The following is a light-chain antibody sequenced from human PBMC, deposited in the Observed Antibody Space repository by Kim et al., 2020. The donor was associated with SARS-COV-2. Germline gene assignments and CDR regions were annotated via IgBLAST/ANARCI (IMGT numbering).Light chain of an antibody. J-gene: IGLJ1*01. V-gene: IGLV1-51*01. CDR1: SSNIGNNY. CDR3: GTWDSSLSAYV. CDR2: DNN. Sequence: GQKVTISCSGCSSNIGNNYVSWYQQLPGTAPKLLIYDNNKRPSGIPDRFSGSKSGTSATLGITGLQTGDEADYYCGTWDSSLSAYVFGTGTKVTVL.